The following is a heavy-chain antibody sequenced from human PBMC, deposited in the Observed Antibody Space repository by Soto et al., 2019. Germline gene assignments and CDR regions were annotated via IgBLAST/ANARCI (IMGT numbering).Heavy chain of an antibody. Sequence: QVQLVESGGGVVQPGRSLRLSCAASGFTFSSYAMHWVRQAPGKGLEWVAVISYDGSNKYYADSVKGRFTISRDNSKNTLYLQMNSLRAEDTAVYYCAREARVVTGTLDYWGQGTPVTVSS. V-gene: IGHV3-30-3*01. D-gene: IGHD1-20*01. CDR1: GFTFSSYA. CDR2: ISYDGSNK. CDR3: AREARVVTGTLDY. J-gene: IGHJ4*02.